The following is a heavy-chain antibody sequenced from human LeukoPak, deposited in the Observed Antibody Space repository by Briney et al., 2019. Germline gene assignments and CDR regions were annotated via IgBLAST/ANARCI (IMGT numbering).Heavy chain of an antibody. D-gene: IGHD3-10*01. Sequence: GGSLRLSCAASGLTLGNYAMSWVRQAPGKGLEWVSAISGNGYNTYYADSVKGRFTIPSESSRNTLYLQMHSLRAEDTAVYYCAKGVRLWFAFYFDYWGQGTLVTVSS. V-gene: IGHV3-23*01. CDR3: AKGVRLWFAFYFDY. J-gene: IGHJ4*02. CDR2: ISGNGYNT. CDR1: GLTLGNYA.